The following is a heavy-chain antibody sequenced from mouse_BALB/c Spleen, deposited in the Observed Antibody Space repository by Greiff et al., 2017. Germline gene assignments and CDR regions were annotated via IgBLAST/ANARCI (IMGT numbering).Heavy chain of an antibody. CDR1: GYTFTDYY. CDR3: ARGGLLRYAMDY. D-gene: IGHD1-1*01. CDR2: IYPGSGNT. V-gene: IGHV1-77*01. J-gene: IGHJ4*01. Sequence: QVQLQQSGAELARPGASVKLSCKASGYTFTDYYINWVKQRTGQGLEWIGEIYPGSGNTYYNEKFKGKATLTADKSSSTAYMQLSSLTSDDSAVYFCARGGLLRYAMDYWGQGTSVTVSS.